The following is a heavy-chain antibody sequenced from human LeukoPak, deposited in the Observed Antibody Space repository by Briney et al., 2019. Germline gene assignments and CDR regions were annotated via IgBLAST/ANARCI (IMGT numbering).Heavy chain of an antibody. Sequence: GGSLRLSCAASGFTFSSYGMHWVRQAPGKGLEWVAVISYDGSNKYYADSVKGRFTISRDNSKNTLYLQMNSLRAEDTAVYYCATQKPVSGSYYVFGYWGQGTLVTVSS. CDR2: ISYDGSNK. CDR1: GFTFSSYG. V-gene: IGHV3-30*03. D-gene: IGHD1-26*01. CDR3: ATQKPVSGSYYVFGY. J-gene: IGHJ4*02.